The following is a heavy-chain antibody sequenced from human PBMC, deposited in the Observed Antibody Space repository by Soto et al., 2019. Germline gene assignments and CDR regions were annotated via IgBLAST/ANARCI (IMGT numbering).Heavy chain of an antibody. CDR3: AREDRDRETGLGPAAIDGMDV. V-gene: IGHV1-69*08. CDR2: IIPIFGIA. CDR1: GGTFSRYS. J-gene: IGHJ6*02. D-gene: IGHD2-2*01. Sequence: QVQLVQSGAEVKKPGSSVKVSCKASGGTFSRYSITWVRQAPGHGLEWIGRIIPIFGIASDAQKFQGRVTIAADDSTRTAYMELSSLRSEDTAVYYCAREDRDRETGLGPAAIDGMDVWGQGTTVTVSS.